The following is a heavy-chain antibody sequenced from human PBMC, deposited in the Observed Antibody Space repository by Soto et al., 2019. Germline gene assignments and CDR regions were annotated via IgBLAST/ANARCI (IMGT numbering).Heavy chain of an antibody. D-gene: IGHD6-13*01. CDR2: ISAYNGNT. J-gene: IGHJ4*02. Sequence: ASVKVSCKASGYTFTSYGISWVRQAPGQGLEWMGWISAYNGNTNYAQKLQGRVTMTTDTSTSTAYMELRSLRSDDTAVYYCATVWVGIAAAGTRFDYWGQGTLVTVSS. CDR3: ATVWVGIAAAGTRFDY. CDR1: GYTFTSYG. V-gene: IGHV1-18*01.